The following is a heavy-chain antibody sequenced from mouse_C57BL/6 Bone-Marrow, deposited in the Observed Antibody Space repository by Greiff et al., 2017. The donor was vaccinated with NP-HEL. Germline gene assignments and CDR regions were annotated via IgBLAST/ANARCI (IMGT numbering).Heavy chain of an antibody. V-gene: IGHV1-82*01. Sequence: QVQLQQSGPELVKPGASVKISCKASGYAFSSSWMNWVKQRPGKGLEWIGRIYPGDGDTNYNGKFKGKATLTADKSSSTAYMKISSLTSEDSAVYFCARLTYFDVWGTGTTVTVAS. CDR2: IYPGDGDT. D-gene: IGHD4-1*01. J-gene: IGHJ1*03. CDR3: ARLTYFDV. CDR1: GYAFSSSW.